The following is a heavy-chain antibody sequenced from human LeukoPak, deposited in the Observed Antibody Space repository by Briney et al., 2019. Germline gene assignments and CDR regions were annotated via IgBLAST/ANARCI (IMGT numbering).Heavy chain of an antibody. Sequence: GGSLSLSRAPSGLTLNSLTMNWARPAPEEGLEWGSGISGSGGSTYYADSVKGRFTVSRDNSKNTLYLQMNSLRAGDTALYYCAKVRSFTTSFPREFDYWGQGTLVTVSS. CDR1: GLTLNSLT. CDR3: AKVRSFTTSFPREFDY. CDR2: ISGSGGST. J-gene: IGHJ4*02. V-gene: IGHV3-23*01. D-gene: IGHD2-2*01.